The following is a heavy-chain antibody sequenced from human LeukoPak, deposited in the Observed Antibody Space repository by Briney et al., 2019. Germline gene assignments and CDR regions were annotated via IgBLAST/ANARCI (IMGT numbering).Heavy chain of an antibody. J-gene: IGHJ1*01. CDR3: AKDQGYYGSGSYKEYFQH. D-gene: IGHD3-10*01. CDR2: IWYDGSNK. Sequence: PGRSLRLSCAASGFTFSSYGMRWVRQAPGKGLEWVAVIWYDGSNKYYADSVKGRFTTSRDNSKNTLYLQMNSLRAEDTAVYYCAKDQGYYGSGSYKEYFQHWGQGTLVTVSS. CDR1: GFTFSSYG. V-gene: IGHV3-33*03.